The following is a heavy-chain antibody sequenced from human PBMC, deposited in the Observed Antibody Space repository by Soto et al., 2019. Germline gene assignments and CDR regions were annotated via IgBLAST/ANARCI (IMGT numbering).Heavy chain of an antibody. CDR1: GGSISSGGYY. CDR2: IYYSGST. J-gene: IGHJ1*01. D-gene: IGHD6-13*01. V-gene: IGHV4-31*03. Sequence: QVQLQESGPGLVKPSQTLYLTCTVSGGSISSGGYYWSWIRQHPGKGLEWIGYIYYSGSTYYNPSLKSRVTISVDTSKNQFSLKLSSVTAADTAVYYCARSSRIAAAALPEYFQHWGQGTLVTVSS. CDR3: ARSSRIAAAALPEYFQH.